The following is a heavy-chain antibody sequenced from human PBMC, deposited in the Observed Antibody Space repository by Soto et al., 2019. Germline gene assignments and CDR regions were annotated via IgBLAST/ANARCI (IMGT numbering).Heavy chain of an antibody. D-gene: IGHD2-2*01. CDR3: AREDRDRETGLVPAAIDGMDV. J-gene: IGHJ6*02. CDR2: IIPIFGIA. V-gene: IGHV1-69*08. CDR1: GGTFSRYS. Sequence: QVQLVQSGAEVKKPGSSVKVSCKASGGTFSRYSITWVRQAPGHGLEWIGRIIPIFGIASYAQKFQGRVTIYADESTSTAYMELSSLRSDDTAVYYCAREDRDRETGLVPAAIDGMDVWGQGTTVTVSS.